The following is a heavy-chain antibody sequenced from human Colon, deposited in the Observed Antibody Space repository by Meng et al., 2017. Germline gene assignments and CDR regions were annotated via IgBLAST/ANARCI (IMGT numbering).Heavy chain of an antibody. CDR3: AREWIVPAGFDP. Sequence: EVQLVESGGGLVKPGGSLRPSCVASGFNFSSYSINWVRQAPGKGLEWVSTISSSSRYIYYADSVKGRFTVSRDNGKSSLYLQMNSLRAEDTAVYYCAREWIVPAGFDPWGQGTLVTVSS. CDR1: GFNFSSYS. CDR2: ISSSSRYI. J-gene: IGHJ5*02. V-gene: IGHV3-21*01. D-gene: IGHD2-2*01.